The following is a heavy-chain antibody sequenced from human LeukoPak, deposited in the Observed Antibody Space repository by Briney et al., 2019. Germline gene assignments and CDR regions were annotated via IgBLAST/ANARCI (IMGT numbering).Heavy chain of an antibody. V-gene: IGHV3-33*08. CDR1: GFTVSSNY. J-gene: IGHJ4*02. CDR2: IWYDGSNK. CDR3: VYDLTRQYYFDY. D-gene: IGHD2/OR15-2a*01. Sequence: GGSLRLSCAASGFTVSSNYMSWVRQAPGKGLEWVAVIWYDGSNKYYADSVKGRFTISRDNSKNTLYLQMNSLRAEDTAVYYCVYDLTRQYYFDYWGQGTLVTVSS.